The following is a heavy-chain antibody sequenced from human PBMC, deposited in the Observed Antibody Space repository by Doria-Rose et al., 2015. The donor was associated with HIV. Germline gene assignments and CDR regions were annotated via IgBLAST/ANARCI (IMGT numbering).Heavy chain of an antibody. CDR3: VKDMKYSSTLYYFHY. Sequence: VQLVESGGGPVQPGRSLRLSCVASGFIFDDYAMHWVRQAPGKGLEWLSGISWNSAKIDYADSAKGRFTISRDNAKNSLYLQMNSLRVEDSALYYCVKDMKYSSTLYYFHYWGQGTLVTVSS. D-gene: IGHD6-13*01. CDR1: GFIFDDYA. J-gene: IGHJ4*02. V-gene: IGHV3-9*01. CDR2: ISWNSAKI.